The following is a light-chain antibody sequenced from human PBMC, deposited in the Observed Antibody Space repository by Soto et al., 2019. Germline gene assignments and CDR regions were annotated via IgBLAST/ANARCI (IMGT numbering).Light chain of an antibody. CDR3: CSYAGGPYV. Sequence: QSVLTQPRSVSGSPGQSVTISCTGTSDDVGVYNYVSWYQQHPGKAPKLIIYDVSKRPSGVPDRFSGSKSGNTASLTISGLQAEDEADYYCCSYAGGPYVFGTGTRSPS. CDR1: SDDVGVYNY. V-gene: IGLV2-11*01. J-gene: IGLJ1*01. CDR2: DVS.